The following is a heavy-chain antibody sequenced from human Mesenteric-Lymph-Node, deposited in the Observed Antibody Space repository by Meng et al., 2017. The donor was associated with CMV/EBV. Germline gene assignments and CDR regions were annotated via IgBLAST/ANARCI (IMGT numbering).Heavy chain of an antibody. Sequence: SISGSSDYWGWIRQSPGQGLQWIASVYYSGSISYNPSLKSRVSMSVDTSNNQFSLKLSSVTSADTAVYYCARNCSSVTETNRYNWFDPWGQGTLVTVSS. CDR2: VYYSGSI. CDR1: SISGSSDY. CDR3: ARNCSSVTETNRYNWFDP. V-gene: IGHV4-39*01. D-gene: IGHD2-2*01. J-gene: IGHJ5*02.